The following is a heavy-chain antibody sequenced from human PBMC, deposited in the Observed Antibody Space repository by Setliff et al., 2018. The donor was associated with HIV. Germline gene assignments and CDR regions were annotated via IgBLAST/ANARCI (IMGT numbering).Heavy chain of an antibody. J-gene: IGHJ6*03. V-gene: IGHV4-59*12. CDR3: ARGVRGTQVLATIGGEDYFYYYMDI. CDR1: GGSTSSYF. D-gene: IGHD5-12*01. CDR2: IHNTGST. Sequence: TLSLTCTVSGGSTSSYFWSWIRQSPGKGLEWIGYIHNTGSTDSNPSLKSRVTMSVDTSNNQFSLKLTSMTAADTAVYYCARGVRGTQVLATIGGEDYFYYYMDIWGKGTTVTVSS.